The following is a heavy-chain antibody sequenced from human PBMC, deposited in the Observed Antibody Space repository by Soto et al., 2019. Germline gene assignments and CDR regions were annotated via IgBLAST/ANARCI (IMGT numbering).Heavy chain of an antibody. J-gene: IGHJ6*02. V-gene: IGHV3-48*02. CDR3: ARTGVVGILWFGESRCMDV. Sequence: PGGSLRLSCAASGFTFSSYSMNWVRQAPGKGLEWVSYISSSSSTIYYADSVKGRFTISRDNAKNSLYLQMNSLRDEDTAVYYCARTGVVGILWFGESRCMDVWGQGTTVTVSS. CDR1: GFTFSSYS. CDR2: ISSSSSTI. D-gene: IGHD3-10*01.